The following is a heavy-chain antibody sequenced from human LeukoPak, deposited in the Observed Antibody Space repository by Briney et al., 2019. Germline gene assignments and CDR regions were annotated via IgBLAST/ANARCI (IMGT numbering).Heavy chain of an antibody. V-gene: IGHV1-18*01. CDR2: ISAYNGNT. CDR3: ARVQGRLNYDFWSGYYYMDV. D-gene: IGHD3-3*01. Sequence: GASVKVSCKASGYTFTSYGISWVRQAPGQGLEWMGWISAYNGNTNYAQKLQGRVTMTTDTSTSTAYMELRSLRSDDTAVYYCARVQGRLNYDFWSGYYYMDVWGKGTTVTVSS. J-gene: IGHJ6*03. CDR1: GYTFTSYG.